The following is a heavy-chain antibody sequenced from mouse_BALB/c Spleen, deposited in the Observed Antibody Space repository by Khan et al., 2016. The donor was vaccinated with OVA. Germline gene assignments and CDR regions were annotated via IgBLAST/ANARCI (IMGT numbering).Heavy chain of an antibody. Sequence: LQQPGSELVRPGASVSLSCKASGYTFTSYWMHWVKQRPGQGLEWIGNIYPGSGLTNYDEKFKSKASLTVDTSSSTVYMQLSSLTSEDSAVYCCTRDYSYYYGSSPVAYWGQGTLVTVSA. CDR1: GYTFTSYW. V-gene: IGHV1S22*01. CDR3: TRDYSYYYGSSPVAY. CDR2: IYPGSGLT. D-gene: IGHD1-1*01. J-gene: IGHJ3*01.